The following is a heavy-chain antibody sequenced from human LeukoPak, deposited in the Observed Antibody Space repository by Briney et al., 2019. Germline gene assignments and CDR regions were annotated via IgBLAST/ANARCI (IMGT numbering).Heavy chain of an antibody. V-gene: IGHV3-30*18. J-gene: IGHJ4*02. CDR3: AKYCSGARCYQGLDY. D-gene: IGHD2-15*01. CDR2: ISYDGSIK. Sequence: GGSLRLSCAASGFIFSRHGMHWVRQAPGKGLEWVAVISYDGSIKYYADSVKGRFTISRDNSKNTLYLQMNSLRAVDTAVYYCAKYCSGARCYQGLDYRGQGTLVTVSS. CDR1: GFIFSRHG.